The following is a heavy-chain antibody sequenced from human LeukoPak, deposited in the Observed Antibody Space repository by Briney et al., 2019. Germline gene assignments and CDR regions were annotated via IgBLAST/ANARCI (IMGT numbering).Heavy chain of an antibody. Sequence: NPSGTLSLTCVVSGGSISSSNWWSWVRQPPGKGLEWIGEIYHSGSTNYNPSLKSRVTISVDTSKNQFSLNLSSVTAADTAIYYCARITKRRDGYPHTYNFDYWGQGTLVTVSS. D-gene: IGHD5-24*01. V-gene: IGHV4-4*02. CDR1: GGSISSSNW. CDR3: ARITKRRDGYPHTYNFDY. CDR2: IYHSGST. J-gene: IGHJ4*02.